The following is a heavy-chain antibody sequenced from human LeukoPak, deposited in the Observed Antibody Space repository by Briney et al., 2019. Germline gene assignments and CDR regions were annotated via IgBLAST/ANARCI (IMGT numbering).Heavy chain of an antibody. CDR3: ARDTRGGRYPYYFDY. V-gene: IGHV3-30-3*01. D-gene: IGHD3-16*01. CDR1: GFTFSSYA. CDR2: ISYDGSNK. J-gene: IGHJ4*02. Sequence: GGSLRLSCAASGFTFSSYAMHWVRQAPGKGLEWVAVISYDGSNKYYADSVKGRFTISRDNSKNTLYLQMNSLRAEDTAVYYCARDTRGGRYPYYFDYWGQGTLVTVSS.